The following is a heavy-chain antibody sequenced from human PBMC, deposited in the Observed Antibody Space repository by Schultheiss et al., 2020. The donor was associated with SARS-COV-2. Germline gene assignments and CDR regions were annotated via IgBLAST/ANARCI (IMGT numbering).Heavy chain of an antibody. Sequence: GGSLRLSCAASGFTFSSYWMHWVRQAPGKGLVWVSRINSDGSSTSYADSVKGRFTISRDNAKNTLYLQMNSLRAEDTALYYCARGGQTIPQNYYYYMDVWGKGTTVTVSS. V-gene: IGHV3-74*01. CDR1: GFTFSSYW. J-gene: IGHJ6*03. CDR3: ARGGQTIPQNYYYYMDV. D-gene: IGHD1/OR15-1a*01. CDR2: INSDGSST.